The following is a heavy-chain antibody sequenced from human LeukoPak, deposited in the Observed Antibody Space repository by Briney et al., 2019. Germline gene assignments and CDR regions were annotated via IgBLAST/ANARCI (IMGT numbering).Heavy chain of an antibody. CDR1: GYTLTELS. V-gene: IGHV1-24*01. J-gene: IGHJ4*02. D-gene: IGHD3-9*01. CDR2: FDPEDGET. Sequence: ASVTVSCKVSGYTLTELSMHWVRQAPGKGLEWMGGFDPEDGETIYAQKFQGRVTMTEDTSTDTAYMELSSLRSEDTAVYYCATGYDILTGYKYYFDYWGQGTLVTVSS. CDR3: ATGYDILTGYKYYFDY.